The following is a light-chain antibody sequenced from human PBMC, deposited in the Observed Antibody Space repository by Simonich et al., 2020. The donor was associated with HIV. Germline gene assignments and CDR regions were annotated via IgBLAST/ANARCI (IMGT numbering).Light chain of an antibody. CDR1: QSIGSS. Sequence: EIVLTQSPDFHSVTPKEKVTITCRASQSIGSSLHWSQQKPDQSPKLLIKYASQSMSGVPSRFSGSGSGTDFTLTINSLEPEDAATYYCQQYNRYWTFGQGTKVEIK. V-gene: IGKV6-21*02. CDR2: YAS. CDR3: QQYNRYWT. J-gene: IGKJ1*01.